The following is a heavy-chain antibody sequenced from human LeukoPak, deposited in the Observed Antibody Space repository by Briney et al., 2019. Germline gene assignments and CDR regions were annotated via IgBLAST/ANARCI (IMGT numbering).Heavy chain of an antibody. V-gene: IGHV1-2*02. Sequence: ASVKVSCKASGNTFTGYYMHWVRQAPGQGLEWMGWINPNSGGTNYAQKFQGRVTMTRDTSISTAYMELRSLRSDDTAVYYCARVMGATVVLWSYYYYMDVWGKGTTVTISS. CDR1: GNTFTGYY. D-gene: IGHD1-26*01. CDR3: ARVMGATVVLWSYYYYMDV. CDR2: INPNSGGT. J-gene: IGHJ6*03.